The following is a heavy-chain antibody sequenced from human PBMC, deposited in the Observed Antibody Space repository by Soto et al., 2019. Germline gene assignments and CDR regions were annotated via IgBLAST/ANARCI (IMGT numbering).Heavy chain of an antibody. CDR2: IYYSGRT. CDR3: ASNYGEYYFWGGGPYYYYMDV. Sequence: SETLSLTCTVSGVSISSSSYYWGWIRQPPGKGLEWIGSIYYSGRTYYNPSLKSLDTISGHTSKNQFSLKLSSVTAADTRVYQGASNYGEYYFWGGGPYYYYMDVWGKGTTVTVSS. J-gene: IGHJ6*03. CDR1: GVSISSSSYY. V-gene: IGHV4-39*01. D-gene: IGHD3-3*01.